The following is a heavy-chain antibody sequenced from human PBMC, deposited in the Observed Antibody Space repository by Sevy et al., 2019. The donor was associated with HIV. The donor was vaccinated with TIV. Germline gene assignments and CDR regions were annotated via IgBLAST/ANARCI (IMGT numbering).Heavy chain of an antibody. CDR3: ARESIGSVGDFDY. Sequence: SETLSLTCSVSGDFINLYFWSWIRQPPGKGLEWIGYIYSSGSTNYNPSLKSRVTISLATSKDQFSLTLSSVTAADTAVYYCARESIGSVGDFDYWGQGTLVTVSS. V-gene: IGHV4-59*01. J-gene: IGHJ4*02. D-gene: IGHD6-6*01. CDR2: IYSSGST. CDR1: GDFINLYF.